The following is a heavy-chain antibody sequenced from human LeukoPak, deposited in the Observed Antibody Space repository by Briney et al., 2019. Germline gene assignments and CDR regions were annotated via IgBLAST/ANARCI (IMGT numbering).Heavy chain of an antibody. V-gene: IGHV1-46*01. Sequence: ASVKVSCKASGYTFTSYYMHWVRQAPGQGLERMGIINPSGGSTSYAQKFQGRVTMTRDTSTSTAYMELRSLRSDGTAVYYCARSGSYSTGPFDYWGQGTLVTVSS. CDR1: GYTFTSYY. CDR3: ARSGSYSTGPFDY. CDR2: INPSGGST. J-gene: IGHJ4*02. D-gene: IGHD1-26*01.